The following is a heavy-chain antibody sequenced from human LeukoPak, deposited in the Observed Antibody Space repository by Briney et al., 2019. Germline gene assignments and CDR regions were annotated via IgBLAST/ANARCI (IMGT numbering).Heavy chain of an antibody. V-gene: IGHV4-34*01. CDR1: GGSFSGYY. CDR3: ARRVVPHFNWFDP. CDR2: INHSGST. J-gene: IGHJ5*02. D-gene: IGHD2-2*01. Sequence: SETLSLTCAVYGGSFSGYYWSWIRQPPGKGLEWIGEINHSGSTNYNPSLKSRVTISVDTSKNQFSLKLSSVTAADTAVYYCARRVVPHFNWFDPWGQGTLVTVSS.